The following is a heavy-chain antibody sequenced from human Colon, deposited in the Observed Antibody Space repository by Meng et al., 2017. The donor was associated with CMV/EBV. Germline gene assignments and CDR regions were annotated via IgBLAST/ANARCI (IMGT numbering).Heavy chain of an antibody. V-gene: IGHV1-69*02. D-gene: IGHD3-22*01. Sequence: SVKVSCKASGGTFSNYTLNWVRQAPGQGLEWMGRTIPMLSIANYAKKFQGRVTITVDKSTSTVYMQLSSLRSDDTAVYFCARAVDSGTYSPGYFDYWGQGTVVTVSS. J-gene: IGHJ4*02. CDR2: TIPMLSIA. CDR3: ARAVDSGTYSPGYFDY. CDR1: GGTFSNYT.